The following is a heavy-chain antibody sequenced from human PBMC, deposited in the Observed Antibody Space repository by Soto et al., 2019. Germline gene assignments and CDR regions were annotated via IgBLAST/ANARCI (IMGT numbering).Heavy chain of an antibody. CDR3: ARMLAVNYYYYYVGV. D-gene: IGHD3-22*01. CDR2: ILSSDEK. CDR1: GFSLRNARMG. J-gene: IGHJ6*03. Sequence: QVTLKESGPVLVKPTETLTLTCTVSGFSLRNARMGVSWIRQPPGKALEWLAHILSSDEKSYNTSLKGRVTLSKYTSKSQVVLTMTYVDPVDTATYFCARMLAVNYYYYYVGVWGEGTTVTVAS. V-gene: IGHV2-26*01.